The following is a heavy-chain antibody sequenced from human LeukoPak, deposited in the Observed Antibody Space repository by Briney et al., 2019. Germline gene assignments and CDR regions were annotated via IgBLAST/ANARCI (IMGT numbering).Heavy chain of an antibody. V-gene: IGHV3-23*01. D-gene: IGHD4-23*01. CDR1: GFTFSNAW. CDR2: ISGSGAGT. J-gene: IGHJ3*02. CDR3: ARVRGGNRGDAFDI. Sequence: PGGSLRLSCAASGFTFSNAWMSWVRQAPGKGLDWVSSISGSGAGTYYADSVKGRFTISRDNSKNTLYVQMKSLGAEDTALYYCARVRGGNRGDAFDIWGQGTMVTVSS.